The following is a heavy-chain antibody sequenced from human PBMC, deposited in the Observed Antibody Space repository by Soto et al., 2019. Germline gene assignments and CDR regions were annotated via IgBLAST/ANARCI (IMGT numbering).Heavy chain of an antibody. CDR2: INHSGST. CDR3: ARIGVYCSGGSCLGYYGMDV. Sequence: SETLSLTCAVYGGSFSGYYWSWIRQPPGKGLEWIGEINHSGSTNYNPSLKSRVTISVDTSKNQFSLKLSSVTAADTAVYYCARIGVYCSGGSCLGYYGMDVWGQGTTVTVSS. CDR1: GGSFSGYY. D-gene: IGHD2-15*01. V-gene: IGHV4-34*01. J-gene: IGHJ6*02.